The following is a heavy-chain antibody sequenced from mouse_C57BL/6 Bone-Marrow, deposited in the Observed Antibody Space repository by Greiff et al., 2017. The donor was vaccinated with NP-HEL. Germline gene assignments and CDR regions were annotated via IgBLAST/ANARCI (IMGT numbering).Heavy chain of an antibody. CDR1: GFSFTTYA. V-gene: IGHV10-1*01. Sequence: DVKLVESGGGLVQPKGSLKLSCAASGFSFTTYAMNWVRQAPGKGLEWVARIRSKSNNYATYYADSVKDRFTISRDDSESMLYLQMNNLKTEDTAMYYCVYGWFAYWGQGTLVTVSA. CDR3: VYGWFAY. D-gene: IGHD1-1*02. CDR2: IRSKSNNYAT. J-gene: IGHJ3*01.